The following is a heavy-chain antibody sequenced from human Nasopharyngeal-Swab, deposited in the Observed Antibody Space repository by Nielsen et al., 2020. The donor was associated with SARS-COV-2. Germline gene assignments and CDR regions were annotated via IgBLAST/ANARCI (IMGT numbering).Heavy chain of an antibody. CDR3: ARDGSYSSGYFDY. D-gene: IGHD6-19*01. CDR2: IYRGGST. V-gene: IGHV3-53*01. J-gene: IGHJ4*02. Sequence: VRQAPGKGLEWVSVIYRGGSTYYADSVKGRFTISRDNSKKTLYLQMNSLRAEDTAMYYCARDGSYSSGYFDYWGQGTLVTVSS.